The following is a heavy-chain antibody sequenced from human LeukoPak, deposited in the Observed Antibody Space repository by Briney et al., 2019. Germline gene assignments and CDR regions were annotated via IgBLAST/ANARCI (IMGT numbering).Heavy chain of an antibody. CDR2: VFDSGRT. CDR1: GGSMATHH. CDR3: TAIKRGNIFGYFDF. J-gene: IGHJ4*02. V-gene: IGHV4-59*11. Sequence: SETLSLTCTVSGGSMATHHWNWIRQTPGKGLEWIGYVFDSGRTKENPSLKSRVTLSADTSKNQLSLRLSSVTAADTAVYYCTAIKRGNIFGYFDFWGQGILVTVSS. D-gene: IGHD5-18*01.